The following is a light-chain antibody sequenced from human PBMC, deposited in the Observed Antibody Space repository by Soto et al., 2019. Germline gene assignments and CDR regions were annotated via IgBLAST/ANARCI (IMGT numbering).Light chain of an antibody. Sequence: DIVMTQSPLSLPVTPGEPASISCRSSQSLLHSNGYNYLDWYLQKPGQSPQLLIYLGSDRSAGAPDRFSGRGSGTDFAVEISGVDAEDVGVYYGIHALQSAWTCGQAIEVEIK. CDR3: IHALQSAWT. CDR2: LGS. V-gene: IGKV2-28*01. CDR1: QSLLHSNGYNY. J-gene: IGKJ1*01.